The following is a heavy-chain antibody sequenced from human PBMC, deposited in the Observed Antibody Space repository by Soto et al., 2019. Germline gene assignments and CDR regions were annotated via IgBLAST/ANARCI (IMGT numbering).Heavy chain of an antibody. D-gene: IGHD6-13*01. CDR3: ARAVYSSSWLPPPHNWFDP. V-gene: IGHV4-59*01. CDR1: GGSISSYY. J-gene: IGHJ5*02. Sequence: SETLSLTCTVSGGSISSYYWSWIRQPPGKGLEWIGYIYYSGSTNYNPSLKSRVTISVDTSKNQFSLKLSSVTAADTAVYYCARAVYSSSWLPPPHNWFDPWGQGTLVTVSS. CDR2: IYYSGST.